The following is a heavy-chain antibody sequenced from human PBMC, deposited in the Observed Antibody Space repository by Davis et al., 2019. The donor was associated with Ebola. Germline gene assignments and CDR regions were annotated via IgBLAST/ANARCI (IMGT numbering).Heavy chain of an antibody. V-gene: IGHV3-30*18. CDR3: AKSDRMDV. Sequence: GGSLRLSCAASGFTFSSYGMHCVRQAPGKVLEWVAVISYDGSNKYYADSVKGRFTISRDNSKNTLYLQMNSLRAEDTAVYYCAKSDRMDVWGQGTTVTVSS. CDR2: ISYDGSNK. CDR1: GFTFSSYG. J-gene: IGHJ6*02.